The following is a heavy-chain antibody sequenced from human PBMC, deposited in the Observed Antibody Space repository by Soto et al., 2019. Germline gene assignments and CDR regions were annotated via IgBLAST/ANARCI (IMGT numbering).Heavy chain of an antibody. V-gene: IGHV1-2*02. CDR3: ARGGGTILAPLP. CDR2: INPNSGAT. Sequence: PVNVSCKASGYTFTGYFMHWVRQAPGQGLELMGWINPNSGATKYAQKFQGRVTLSRXXXXXXAXMXLXXXXSDXTAVYYCARGGGTILAPLPWGQGTLVTVPS. CDR1: GYTFTGYF. D-gene: IGHD3-3*01. J-gene: IGHJ5*02.